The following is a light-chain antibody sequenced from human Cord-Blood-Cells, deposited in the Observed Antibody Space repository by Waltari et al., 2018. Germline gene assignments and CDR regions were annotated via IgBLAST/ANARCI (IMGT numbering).Light chain of an antibody. CDR3: CSYAGSYTLDV. CDR2: DFS. J-gene: IGLJ1*01. Sequence: QSALTQPPPVSGSPGQSVTISCTGTSSDVGGYNYVSWYQQHPGKVPKLMIYDFSKRPAGVPDRFSGSKSGNTASLTISGLQAEDEADYYCCSYAGSYTLDVFGTGTQVTGL. V-gene: IGLV2-11*01. CDR1: SSDVGGYNY.